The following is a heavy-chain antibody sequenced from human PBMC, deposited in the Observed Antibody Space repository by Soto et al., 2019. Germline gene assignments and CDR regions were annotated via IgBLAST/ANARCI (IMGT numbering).Heavy chain of an antibody. D-gene: IGHD2-21*02. V-gene: IGHV3-33*01. CDR3: ATTGSYCGGDCYSGMDY. Sequence: ESGGGVVQPGRSLRLSCAASGFTFSSYGMHWVRQAPGKGLEWVAVIWYDGSNKYYADSVKGRFTISRDNSKNTLYLQMNSLRAEDTAVYYCATTGSYCGGDCYSGMDYWGQGTLVTVSS. J-gene: IGHJ4*02. CDR2: IWYDGSNK. CDR1: GFTFSSYG.